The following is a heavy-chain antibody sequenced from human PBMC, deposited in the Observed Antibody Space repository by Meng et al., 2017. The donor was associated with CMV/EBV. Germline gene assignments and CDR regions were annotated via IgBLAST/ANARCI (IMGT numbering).Heavy chain of an antibody. CDR1: GFTFSSYG. CDR2: IRYDGSNK. J-gene: IGHJ5*02. D-gene: IGHD4-23*01. Sequence: GGSLRLSCAASGFTFSSYGMHWVRQAPGKGLEWVAFIRYDGSNKYYADSVKSRFTISRDNSKNTLYLQMNSLRAEDTAVYYCARTRGGTHNWFDPWGQGTLVTVSS. CDR3: ARTRGGTHNWFDP. V-gene: IGHV3-30*02.